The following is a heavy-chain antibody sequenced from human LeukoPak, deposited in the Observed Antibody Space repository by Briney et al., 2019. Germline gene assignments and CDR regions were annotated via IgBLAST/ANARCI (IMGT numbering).Heavy chain of an antibody. CDR1: GFTFSSYA. CDR2: ISYDGSNK. D-gene: IGHD1-26*01. J-gene: IGHJ6*02. CDR3: ARVWDHLGDYYYYGMDV. V-gene: IGHV3-30-3*01. Sequence: GRSLRLSCAASGFTFSSYAMHWVRQAPGKGLEWVAVISYDGSNKYYADSVKGRFTISRDSSKNTLYLQMNSLRAEDTAVYYCARVWDHLGDYYYYGMDVWGQGTTVTVSS.